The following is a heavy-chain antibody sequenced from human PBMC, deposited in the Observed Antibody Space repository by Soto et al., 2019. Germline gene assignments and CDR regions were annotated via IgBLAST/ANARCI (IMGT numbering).Heavy chain of an antibody. V-gene: IGHV4-61*08. CDR2: IYYSGST. D-gene: IGHD4-17*01. CDR1: GGSISSGGYY. Sequence: PSETLSLTCTVSGGSISSGGYYWSWIRQHPGKGLEWIGYIYYSGSTNYNPSLKSRVTISVDTSKNQFSLKLSSVTAADTALYYCARRLSGDYGQWFDSWGQGILVTVSS. CDR3: ARRLSGDYGQWFDS. J-gene: IGHJ5*01.